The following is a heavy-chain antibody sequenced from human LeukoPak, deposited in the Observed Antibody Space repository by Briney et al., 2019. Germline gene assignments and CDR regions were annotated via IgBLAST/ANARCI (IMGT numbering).Heavy chain of an antibody. CDR1: GGSISSYY. CDR3: ARVRGYKIKGSWFDP. CDR2: IYYSGST. J-gene: IGHJ5*02. V-gene: IGHV4-59*01. D-gene: IGHD5-24*01. Sequence: SETLSLTCTVSGGSISSYYWSWTRQPPGKGLEWIGYIYYSGSTNYNPSLKSRVTISVDTSKNQFSLKLSSVTAADTAVYYCARVRGYKIKGSWFDPWGQGTLVTVSS.